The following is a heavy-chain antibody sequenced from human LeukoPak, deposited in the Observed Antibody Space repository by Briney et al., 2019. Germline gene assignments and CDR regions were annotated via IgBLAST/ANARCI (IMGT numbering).Heavy chain of an antibody. J-gene: IGHJ5*02. CDR1: GGSFSGYY. CDR2: INHSGST. D-gene: IGHD2-2*01. V-gene: IGHV4-34*01. CDR3: ARRQKYCSSTSCLYWFDP. Sequence: PSETLSLTCAVYGGSFSGYYWSWIRQPPGKGLEWIGEINHSGSTNYNPSLKSRVTISVDTSKNQFSLKLSSVTAADTAVYYCARRQKYCSSTSCLYWFDPWGQGTLVTVSS.